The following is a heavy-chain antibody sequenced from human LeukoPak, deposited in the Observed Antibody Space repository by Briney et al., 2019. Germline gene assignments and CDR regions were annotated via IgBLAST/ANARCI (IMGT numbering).Heavy chain of an antibody. Sequence: GGSLRLSCAASGFTFSSYAMSWVRQAPGKGLEWVSAISGSGGSTYYADSVKGRFTISRDISKNTVYLQMNSLKAEDTAVYYCAKDGVVRGLGPYYFDSWGQGSLVTVSS. CDR1: GFTFSSYA. CDR2: ISGSGGST. D-gene: IGHD3-10*01. V-gene: IGHV3-23*01. CDR3: AKDGVVRGLGPYYFDS. J-gene: IGHJ4*02.